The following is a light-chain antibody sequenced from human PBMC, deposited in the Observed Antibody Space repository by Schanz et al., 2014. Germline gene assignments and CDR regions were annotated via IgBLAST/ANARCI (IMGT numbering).Light chain of an antibody. CDR2: NVN. CDR1: SSDVGSYDY. CDR3: TSYTRTTTLV. Sequence: QSALIQPPSVSGSPGQSVTISCTGTSSDVGSYDYVSWYQQHPGTVPKPMIYNVNTRPSGVPDRFSGSKSVNTASLTISGLQADDEADYYCTSYTRTTTLVFGGGTKLTVL. V-gene: IGLV2-18*02. J-gene: IGLJ3*02.